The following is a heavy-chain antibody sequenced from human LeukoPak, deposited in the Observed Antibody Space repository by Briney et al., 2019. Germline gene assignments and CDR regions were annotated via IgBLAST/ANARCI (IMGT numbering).Heavy chain of an antibody. CDR2: IYYSGST. J-gene: IGHJ4*02. Sequence: PSETLSLTCTVSGGSISSYYWSWLRQPPGKGLEWIGYIYYSGSTNYNPSLKSRVTISVDTSKNQFSLKLSSVTAADTAVYYCASKSGWLNYFDYWGQGTLVTVSS. CDR3: ASKSGWLNYFDY. V-gene: IGHV4-59*01. CDR1: GGSISSYY. D-gene: IGHD6-19*01.